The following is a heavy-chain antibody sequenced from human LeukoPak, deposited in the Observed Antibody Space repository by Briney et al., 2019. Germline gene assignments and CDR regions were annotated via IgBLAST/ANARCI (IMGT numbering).Heavy chain of an antibody. D-gene: IGHD2-21*02. V-gene: IGHV3-21*01. CDR3: ARGLAGTPTPTAILRPFDY. CDR2: ISSSSSYI. Sequence: GGSLRLSCAASGFTFSSYSMNWVRQAPGKGLEWVSSISSSSSYIYYADSVKGRFTISRENAKNSLYLQMNSLRAEDTAVYYCARGLAGTPTPTAILRPFDYWGQGTLVTVSS. CDR1: GFTFSSYS. J-gene: IGHJ4*02.